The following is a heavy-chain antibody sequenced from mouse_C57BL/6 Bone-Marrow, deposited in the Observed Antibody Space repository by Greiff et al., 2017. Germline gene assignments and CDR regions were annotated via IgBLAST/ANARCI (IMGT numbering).Heavy chain of an antibody. CDR3: ARRGDYSNYDWFAY. Sequence: QLQESGPELVKPGASVKIPCKASGYTFTDYNMDWVKQSHGKSLEWIGDINPNNGGTIYNQKFKGKATLTVDKSSSTAYMELRSLTSEDTAVYYCARRGDYSNYDWFAYWGQGTLVTVST. D-gene: IGHD2-5*01. CDR2: INPNNGGT. V-gene: IGHV1-18*01. J-gene: IGHJ3*01. CDR1: GYTFTDYN.